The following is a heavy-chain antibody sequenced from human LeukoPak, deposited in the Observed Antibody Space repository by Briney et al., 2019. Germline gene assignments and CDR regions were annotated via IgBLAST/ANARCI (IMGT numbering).Heavy chain of an antibody. CDR3: ARVGPWVNPDYYYYYMDV. D-gene: IGHD1-14*01. CDR1: GYTFTSYG. CDR2: ISAYNGNT. J-gene: IGHJ6*03. Sequence: ASVKVSFKASGYTFTSYGISWVRQAPGQGLEWMGWISAYNGNTNYAQKLQGRVTMTTDTSTSTAYMELRSLRSDDTAVYYCARVGPWVNPDYYYYYMDVWGKGTTVTVSS. V-gene: IGHV1-18*01.